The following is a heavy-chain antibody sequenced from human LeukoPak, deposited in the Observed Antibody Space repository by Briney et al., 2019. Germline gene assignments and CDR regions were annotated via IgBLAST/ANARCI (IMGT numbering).Heavy chain of an antibody. Sequence: SETLSLTWSVSGGSLSGYSWTWIRQSPGNGLEWIGEVNESGRSKYSPSLKSRVTISRDTSKKQFSLDLRSLTAADSAVYYCARSQAVWAAPGFDNWGQGTMVTVS. CDR3: ARSQAVWAAPGFDN. D-gene: IGHD6-19*01. CDR1: GGSLSGYS. CDR2: VNESGRS. V-gene: IGHV4-34*01. J-gene: IGHJ3*02.